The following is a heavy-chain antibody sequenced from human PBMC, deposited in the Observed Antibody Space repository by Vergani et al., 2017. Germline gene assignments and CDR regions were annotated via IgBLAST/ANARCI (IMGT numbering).Heavy chain of an antibody. V-gene: IGHV4-38-2*01. CDR3: ARQPIYDFWSGYDNWYFDL. CDR2: IYHSGRT. J-gene: IGHJ2*01. CDR1: GYSISSGYY. D-gene: IGHD3-3*01. Sequence: QVQLQESGPGLVKPSETLSLTCAVSGYSISSGYYWGWIRQPPGKGLEWIGSIYHSGRTYYNPSLKSRVTIAVDTSKNQFSLKLSSVTAADTAVYYCARQPIYDFWSGYDNWYFDLWGRGTLVTVSS.